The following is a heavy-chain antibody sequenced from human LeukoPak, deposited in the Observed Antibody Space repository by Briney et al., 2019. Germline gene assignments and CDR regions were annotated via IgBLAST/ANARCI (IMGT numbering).Heavy chain of an antibody. CDR2: IIPIFGTA. V-gene: IGHV1-69*13. CDR3: ARDVVVVAIGAFDI. D-gene: IGHD2-15*01. J-gene: IGHJ3*02. Sequence: SVKVSCKASGGTFSSYAISWVRQAPGQGLEWMGGIIPIFGTANYAQKFQGRVTITADESTSTAYMELSSLRSEDTAVYYCARDVVVVAIGAFDIWGQGTMVTASS. CDR1: GGTFSSYA.